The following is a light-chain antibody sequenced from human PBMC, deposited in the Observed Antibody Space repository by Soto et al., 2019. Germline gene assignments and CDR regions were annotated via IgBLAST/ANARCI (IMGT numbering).Light chain of an antibody. CDR2: DAS. Sequence: DIQLTQSPSTLSASVGDSVTITCRASQIIRTWLAWYQQKPGTAPKLLIYDASSFDSGVSSRFSGSGSGTDFTLTISNLQPDDFATYYCQQYKNYSPWTFGQGTKVEVK. CDR1: QIIRTW. CDR3: QQYKNYSPWT. V-gene: IGKV1-5*01. J-gene: IGKJ1*01.